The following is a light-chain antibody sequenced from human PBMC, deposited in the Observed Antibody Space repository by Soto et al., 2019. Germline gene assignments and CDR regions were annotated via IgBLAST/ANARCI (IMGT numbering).Light chain of an antibody. CDR2: EVT. J-gene: IGLJ1*01. Sequence: QSALTQPASVSGSPGQSITISCTGSSNDVGGYNYVSWYQQHPGQAPKLIIYEVTDRPSGVSPRFSGSKSANTASLTISGPQVDDEAEYFCASYTSTIPYVFGSGTKLTVL. CDR1: SNDVGGYNY. V-gene: IGLV2-14*01. CDR3: ASYTSTIPYV.